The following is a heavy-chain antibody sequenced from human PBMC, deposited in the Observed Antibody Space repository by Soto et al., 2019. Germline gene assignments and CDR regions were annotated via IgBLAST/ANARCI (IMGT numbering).Heavy chain of an antibody. D-gene: IGHD3-22*01. CDR3: AKSDYYDSSGYYGDDAFDI. CDR2: ISGSGGST. J-gene: IGHJ3*02. V-gene: IGHV3-23*01. Sequence: GGSLRLPCAASGFTFSSYAMSWVRQAPGKGLEWVSAISGSGGSTYYADSVKGRFTISRDNSKNTLYLQMNSLRAEDTAVYYCAKSDYYDSSGYYGDDAFDIWGQGTMVTVSS. CDR1: GFTFSSYA.